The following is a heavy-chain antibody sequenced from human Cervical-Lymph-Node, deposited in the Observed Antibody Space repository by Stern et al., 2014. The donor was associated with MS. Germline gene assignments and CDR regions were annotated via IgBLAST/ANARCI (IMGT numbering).Heavy chain of an antibody. J-gene: IGHJ1*01. D-gene: IGHD2-15*01. CDR1: GFTFSSYA. V-gene: IGHV3-23*04. CDR3: AKDRCSGGSCYSEYFQH. Sequence: EVQLVESGGGLVQPGGSLRLSCAASGFTFSSYAMSWVRQAPGKGLEWVSAISGSGGSTYYADSVKGRFTISRDNSKNTLYLQMNSLRAEDTAVYYCAKDRCSGGSCYSEYFQHWGQGTLVTVSS. CDR2: ISGSGGST.